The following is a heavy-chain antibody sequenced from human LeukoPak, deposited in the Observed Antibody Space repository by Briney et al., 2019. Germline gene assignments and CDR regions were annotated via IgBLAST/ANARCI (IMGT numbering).Heavy chain of an antibody. V-gene: IGHV4-59*08. CDR3: ARQVVCSHGACYARAGIFDS. J-gene: IGHJ5*01. CDR2: IYYTGDT. CDR1: GGSFTSFY. D-gene: IGHD2-8*01. Sequence: SETLSLTCTVSGGSFTSFYRSWIRQPPGKGLEYIGYIYYTGDTNYNPSLRSRLTMSVDTSKNQFSLNLSSVTAADTALYYCARQVVCSHGACYARAGIFDSWGQGALVTVSS.